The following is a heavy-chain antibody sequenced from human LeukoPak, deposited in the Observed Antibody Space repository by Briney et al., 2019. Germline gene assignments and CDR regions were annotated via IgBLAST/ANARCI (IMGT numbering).Heavy chain of an antibody. J-gene: IGHJ6*03. CDR2: FSFNGEST. CDR3: AKGGYSNGRYYYYYMDV. CDR1: GFTFSSYA. D-gene: IGHD5-18*01. Sequence: GGSLRLSCAASGFTFSSYAMTWVRQAPGKGLEWVSSFSFNGESTYYADSAKGRFTISRDNSKNTLYLQVNSLRAEDTAVYYCAKGGYSNGRYYYYYMDVWGEGTTVTVSS. V-gene: IGHV3-23*01.